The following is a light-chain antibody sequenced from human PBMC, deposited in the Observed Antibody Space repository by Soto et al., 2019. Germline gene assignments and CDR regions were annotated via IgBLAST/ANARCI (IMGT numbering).Light chain of an antibody. V-gene: IGKV3-20*01. CDR1: QSVSSSY. J-gene: IGKJ5*01. CDR2: GAS. CDR3: QQYGSSPPIT. Sequence: EIVLTQSPGTLSLSPGERATLSCRASQSVSSSYLAWYQQKPGQAPRLLIYGASRRATGIPDRFSGSGSGTDFTLTISRLEPEDFAVYYCQQYGSSPPITFGQGTRLEIK.